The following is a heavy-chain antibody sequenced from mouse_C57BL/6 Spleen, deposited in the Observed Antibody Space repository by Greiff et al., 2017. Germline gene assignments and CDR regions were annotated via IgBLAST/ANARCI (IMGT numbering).Heavy chain of an antibody. CDR2: IDPSDSYT. Sequence: QVHVKQPGAELVKPGASVKLSCKASGYTFTSYWMQWVKQRPGQGLEWIGEIDPSDSYTNYNQKFKGKATLTVDTSSSTAYMQLSSLTSEDSAVYYCARWYYGSSYAMDYWGQGTSVTVSS. CDR3: ARWYYGSSYAMDY. V-gene: IGHV1-50*01. CDR1: GYTFTSYW. D-gene: IGHD1-1*01. J-gene: IGHJ4*01.